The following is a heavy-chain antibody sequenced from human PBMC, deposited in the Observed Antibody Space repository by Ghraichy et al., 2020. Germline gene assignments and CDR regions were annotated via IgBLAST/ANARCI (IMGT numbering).Heavy chain of an antibody. J-gene: IGHJ6*02. CDR3: ARGISSGWSDYYYYYYGMDV. CDR1: GGSFSGYY. D-gene: IGHD6-19*01. CDR2: INHSGST. V-gene: IGHV4-34*01. Sequence: SETLSLTCAVYGGSFSGYYWSWIRQPPGKGLEWIGEINHSGSTNYNPSLKSRVTISVDTSKNQFSLKLSSVTAADTAVYYCARGISSGWSDYYYYYYGMDVWGQGTTVTVSS.